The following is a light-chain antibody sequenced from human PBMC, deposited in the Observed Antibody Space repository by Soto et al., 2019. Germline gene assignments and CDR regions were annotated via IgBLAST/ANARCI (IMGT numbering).Light chain of an antibody. Sequence: EIVLTQSPATLSLSPGERATLSCRASQSVSSYLAWYQQQPGQAPRLLIYDASNRATAIPARFSGSGSGTDFTLTISSLEPEDFAVYYCQQRSNLPLLTFGGGTKVEIK. CDR3: QQRSNLPLLT. CDR1: QSVSSY. CDR2: DAS. J-gene: IGKJ4*01. V-gene: IGKV3-11*01.